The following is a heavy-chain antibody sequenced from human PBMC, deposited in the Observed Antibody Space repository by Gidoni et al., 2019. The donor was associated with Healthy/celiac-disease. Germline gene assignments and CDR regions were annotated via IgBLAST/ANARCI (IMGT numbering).Heavy chain of an antibody. J-gene: IGHJ4*02. Sequence: EVQLVESGGGLVQPWGSLRLSCAASGLTFSSYSMNWVRQAPGKGMEWVSYISSSSSTIYYADSVKGRFTISRDNAKNSLYLQMNSLRAEDTAVYYCARDVAGTPLDYWGQGTLVTVSS. CDR1: GLTFSSYS. CDR2: ISSSSSTI. V-gene: IGHV3-48*01. CDR3: ARDVAGTPLDY. D-gene: IGHD1-1*01.